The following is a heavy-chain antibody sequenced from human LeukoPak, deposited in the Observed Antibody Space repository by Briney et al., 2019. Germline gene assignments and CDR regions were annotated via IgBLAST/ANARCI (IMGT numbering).Heavy chain of an antibody. CDR1: GFTFSSYA. CDR2: ISDSGGST. J-gene: IGHJ4*02. CDR3: AKYITMIVVVITTPDY. Sequence: GGSLRLSCAASGFTFSSYAMSWVRQAPGKGLEWLSSISDSGGSTYYADSVKGRFTISRDNSKNTLYLQMNSLRAEDTAVYYCAKYITMIVVVITTPDYWGQGTLVTVSS. V-gene: IGHV3-23*01. D-gene: IGHD3-22*01.